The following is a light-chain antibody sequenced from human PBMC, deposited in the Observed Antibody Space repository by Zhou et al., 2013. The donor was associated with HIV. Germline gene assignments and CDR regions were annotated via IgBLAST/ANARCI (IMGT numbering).Light chain of an antibody. V-gene: IGKV1-39*01. Sequence: DIQMTQSPSPLSASVGDRVTITCRAGQTILSYLNWYQQKPGKAPKLLIYGASSLQSGVPSRFSGSGFGTDFTLTINRLHPEDFATYYCQQANRFPQTFGQGTKVEIK. CDR3: QQANRFPQT. J-gene: IGKJ2*01. CDR1: QTILSY. CDR2: GAS.